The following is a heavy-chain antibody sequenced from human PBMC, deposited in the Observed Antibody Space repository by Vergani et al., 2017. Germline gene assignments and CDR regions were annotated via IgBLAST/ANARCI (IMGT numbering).Heavy chain of an antibody. CDR2: LHHNGAT. Sequence: QVQLKESGPGLVKPSETLSLTCTVSNFFISSNAYYWGWIRQAPGRGLEWIGSLHHNGATSHNPSLRSRVTMSVDTSKNQFSLSLNSVTATDTAVYYCARSQGDYWYFDLWGPGSLVTVSS. D-gene: IGHD2-21*01. CDR3: ARSQGDYWYFDL. J-gene: IGHJ2*01. CDR1: NFFISSNAYY. V-gene: IGHV4-38-2*02.